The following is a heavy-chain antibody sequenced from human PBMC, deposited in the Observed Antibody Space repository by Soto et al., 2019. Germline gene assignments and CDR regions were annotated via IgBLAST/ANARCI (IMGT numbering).Heavy chain of an antibody. CDR3: AREDYGDLNWYFYL. J-gene: IGHJ2*01. CDR2: ISSSSIYI. V-gene: IGHV3-21*01. CDR1: GFTFRSYS. Sequence: EVQLVESGGGLVKPGGSLRLSCAASGFTFRSYSMNWVRQAPGKGLEWVSSISSSSIYIYYADSVKGRFTISRDNAKNSLYLQMSSLRAEDTAVYYWAREDYGDLNWYFYLWGSGTLVTVSS. D-gene: IGHD4-17*01.